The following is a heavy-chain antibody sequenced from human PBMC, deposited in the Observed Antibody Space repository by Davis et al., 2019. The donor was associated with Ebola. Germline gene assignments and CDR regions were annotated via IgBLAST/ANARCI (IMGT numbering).Heavy chain of an antibody. J-gene: IGHJ4*02. CDR2: INHSGST. D-gene: IGHD4-11*01. CDR1: GGSISSSNW. CDR3: ARGPTVKGLGG. V-gene: IGHV4-4*02. Sequence: SETLSLTCAVSGGSISSSNWWRWVRQPPGKGLEWIGEINHSGSTNYNPSLKSRVTISVDTSKNQFSLKLSSVTAADTAVYYCARGPTVKGLGGWGQGTLVTVSS.